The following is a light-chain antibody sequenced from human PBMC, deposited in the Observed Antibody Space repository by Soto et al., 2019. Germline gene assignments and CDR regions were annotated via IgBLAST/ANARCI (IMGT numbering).Light chain of an antibody. J-gene: IGLJ1*01. CDR1: SGDVGGFHY. CDR2: EVS. V-gene: IGLV2-14*01. CDR3: ISKTSTTTPYV. Sequence: LTQPASVSGSPGQSITISCTGTSGDVGGFHYVSWYQQHPGKAPKLMIYEVSNRPSGVSNRFSGSKSGNTASLTISGLRAEDEADYYCISKTSTTTPYVFGTGTKVTVL.